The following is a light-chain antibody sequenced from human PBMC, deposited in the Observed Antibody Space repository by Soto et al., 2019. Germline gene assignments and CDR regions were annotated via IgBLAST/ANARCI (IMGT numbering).Light chain of an antibody. CDR2: GVS. Sequence: QSALTQPASVSGSPGQSITISCTGTSSDVGGYNYVSWYQQHPGKAPKLMIYGVSNRPSGVSNRFSGSKSGNMASLTISGLQAEDEADYYCSSYTSSSTPWVFGGGTKLTVL. J-gene: IGLJ3*02. CDR1: SSDVGGYNY. V-gene: IGLV2-14*01. CDR3: SSYTSSSTPWV.